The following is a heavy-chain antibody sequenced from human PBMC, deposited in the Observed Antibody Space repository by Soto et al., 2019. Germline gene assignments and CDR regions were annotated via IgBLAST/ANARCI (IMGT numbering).Heavy chain of an antibody. J-gene: IGHJ4*02. V-gene: IGHV3-23*01. CDR2: ISGGGGNT. D-gene: IGHD3-16*02. Sequence: EVQLLESGGGLVQPGESLRLSCAASRFTFSNYAMTWVRQAPGKGLEWVSAISGGGGNTYYADSVKGRFTISRDNSKNTLYLQMNSLRAEDTAVYYCAKARIMITFGGVSVHYFDHWGQGTLVTVSS. CDR1: RFTFSNYA. CDR3: AKARIMITFGGVSVHYFDH.